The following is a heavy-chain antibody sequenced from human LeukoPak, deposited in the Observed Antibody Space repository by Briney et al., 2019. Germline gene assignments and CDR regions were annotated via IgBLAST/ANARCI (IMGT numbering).Heavy chain of an antibody. CDR1: GYTFTNSH. J-gene: IGHJ4*02. Sequence: ASVKVSCKASGYTFTNSHMHWVRQAPGLGLERMGIINPLDVATSYAQKFQGRVTMTSDTSTSTVYMELGSLKSEDTAVYYCAKDGGVDPTMASLDYFDLWGQGTLVTVSS. V-gene: IGHV1-46*01. CDR2: INPLDVAT. CDR3: AKDGGVDPTMASLDYFDL. D-gene: IGHD5-18*01.